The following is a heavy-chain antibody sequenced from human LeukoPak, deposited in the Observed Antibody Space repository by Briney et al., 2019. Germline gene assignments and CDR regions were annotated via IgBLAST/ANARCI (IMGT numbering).Heavy chain of an antibody. CDR2: IRSKAYDGTA. CDR1: GFTFGDYA. Sequence: GGSLRLSCTASGFTFGDYALSWFRQAPGKGLEWVSFIRSKAYDGTAEYAASVQGRFTISRDDSKRIAYLQMNSLKTEDTAMYYCARENCHDSSGYPYWGQGTLVTVSS. J-gene: IGHJ4*02. V-gene: IGHV3-49*03. D-gene: IGHD3-22*01. CDR3: ARENCHDSSGYPY.